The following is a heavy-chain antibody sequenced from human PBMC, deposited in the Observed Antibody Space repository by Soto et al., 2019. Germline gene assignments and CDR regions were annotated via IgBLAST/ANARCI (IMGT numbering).Heavy chain of an antibody. V-gene: IGHV4-59*08. CDR2: IYYSGST. CDR3: ATGAAGTEYDY. J-gene: IGHJ4*02. D-gene: IGHD6-13*01. CDR1: GGSISGFY. Sequence: LVTLSLTCTVSGGSISGFYWSWIRQPPGKGLEWIGYIYYSGSTNYNPSLKSRVTISVDTSKNQFSLKLSSVTAADTAVYYCATGAAGTEYDYWGQGTLVTVSS.